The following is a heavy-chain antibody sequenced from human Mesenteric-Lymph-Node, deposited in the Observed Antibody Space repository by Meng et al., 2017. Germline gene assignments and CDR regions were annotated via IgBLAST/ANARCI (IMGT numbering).Heavy chain of an antibody. J-gene: IGHJ4*02. CDR3: ARGPTTYFDY. CDR2: IHHSGST. D-gene: IGHD4-17*01. V-gene: IGHV4-4*02. CDR1: GGSISSSNW. Sequence: QVQLQESGPGLVKPSGTLSLTCAVSGGSISSSNWWSWVRQPPGKGLEWIGEIHHSGSTYYNPSLKSRITMSVDTSKNQFYLKLSSVTAADTAVYYCARGPTTYFDYWGQGTLVTVSS.